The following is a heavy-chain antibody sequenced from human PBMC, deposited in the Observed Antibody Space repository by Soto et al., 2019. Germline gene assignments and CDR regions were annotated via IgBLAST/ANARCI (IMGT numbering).Heavy chain of an antibody. D-gene: IGHD2-2*01. J-gene: IGHJ4*02. CDR1: GFTFSSYA. Sequence: LRLSCAASGFTFSSYAMHWVRQAPGKGLEWVAVISYDGSNKYYADSVKGRFTISRDNSKNTLYLQMNSLRAEDTAVYYCARERVVPAATMEYYFDYWGQGTLVTVSS. CDR3: ARERVVPAATMEYYFDY. V-gene: IGHV3-30-3*01. CDR2: ISYDGSNK.